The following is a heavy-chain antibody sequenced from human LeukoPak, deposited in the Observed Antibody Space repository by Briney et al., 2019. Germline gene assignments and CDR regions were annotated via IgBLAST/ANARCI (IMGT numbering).Heavy chain of an antibody. CDR3: EREERGYYDSSGYFAY. Sequence: ASVMVSSKASGYTFTGYYMHWVRQAPGQGLEGMGWINPNSGGTNYAQKFQGRVTMTRDTSISTAYMELSRLRSDDTAVYYCEREERGYYDSSGYFAYWGQGTLVTVSS. J-gene: IGHJ4*02. V-gene: IGHV1-2*02. CDR2: INPNSGGT. CDR1: GYTFTGYY. D-gene: IGHD3-22*01.